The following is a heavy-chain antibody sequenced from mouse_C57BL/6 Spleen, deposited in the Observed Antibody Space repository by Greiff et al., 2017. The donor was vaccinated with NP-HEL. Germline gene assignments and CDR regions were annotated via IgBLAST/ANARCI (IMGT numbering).Heavy chain of an antibody. J-gene: IGHJ4*01. CDR2: ISYDGSN. D-gene: IGHD2-3*01. V-gene: IGHV3-6*01. Sequence: DVKLQESGPGLVKPSQSLSLTCSVTGYSITSGYYWNWIRQFPGNKLEWMGYISYDGSNNYNPSLKNRISITRDTSKNQFFLKLNSVTTEDTATYYCARDRGYYFYYAMDYWGQGTSVTVSS. CDR1: GYSITSGYY. CDR3: ARDRGYYFYYAMDY.